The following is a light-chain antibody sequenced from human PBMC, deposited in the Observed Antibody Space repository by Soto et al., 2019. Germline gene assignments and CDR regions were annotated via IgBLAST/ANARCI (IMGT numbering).Light chain of an antibody. Sequence: VMAQSPATLSVSPGETATLSWRASQSVSSNSLAWYHQKPGQPPRLLMYGASSRATGIPARFSGGGSGTDFTLTIRSIEPEAFAVYYCQQRNTLTFGGGTKVDIK. J-gene: IGKJ4*01. V-gene: IGKV3-20*02. CDR1: QSVSSNS. CDR3: QQRNTLT. CDR2: GAS.